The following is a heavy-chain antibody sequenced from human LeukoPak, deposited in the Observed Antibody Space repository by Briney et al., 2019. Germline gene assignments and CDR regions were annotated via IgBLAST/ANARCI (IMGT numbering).Heavy chain of an antibody. CDR3: AKAFRGYCSSTSCSPDY. Sequence: GESLRLSCAASGFTFSSYAMSWVRQAPGKGLEWVSAISGSGGSTYYADSVKGRFTISRDNSKNTLYLQMNSLRAEDTAVYYCAKAFRGYCSSTSCSPDYWGQGTLVTVSS. J-gene: IGHJ4*02. V-gene: IGHV3-23*01. CDR2: ISGSGGST. D-gene: IGHD2-2*01. CDR1: GFTFSSYA.